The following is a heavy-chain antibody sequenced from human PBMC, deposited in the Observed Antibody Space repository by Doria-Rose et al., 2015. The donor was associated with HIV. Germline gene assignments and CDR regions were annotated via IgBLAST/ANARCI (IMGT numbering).Heavy chain of an antibody. CDR2: INPSGDYT. D-gene: IGHD4-17*01. V-gene: IGHV1-46*01. CDR3: AREDGDYDWFDP. Sequence: AEVKKPGASVKVSCKASGYMFTNYYMHWVRQAPGQGLEWMGIINPSGDYTTYAQKFQGRVTMTRDTSTRTVYMELSSLRSEDTAVYYCAREDGDYDWFDPWGQGTLVTVSS. J-gene: IGHJ5*02. CDR1: GYMFTNYY.